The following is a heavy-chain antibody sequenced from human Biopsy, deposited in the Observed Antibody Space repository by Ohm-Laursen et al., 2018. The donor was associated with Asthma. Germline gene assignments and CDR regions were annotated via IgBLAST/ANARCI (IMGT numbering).Heavy chain of an antibody. Sequence: SDTLSLTCTVSGGSVSSGSHYWSWVRQPPGKGLEWIGYISYSGSTNYNPSLKSRVTISVDTSKNQFSLKLSSVTAADTAVYYCAIDFVDSAMDYFDYWGQGTLVTVSS. V-gene: IGHV4-61*01. D-gene: IGHD5-18*01. CDR3: AIDFVDSAMDYFDY. CDR1: GGSVSSGSHY. J-gene: IGHJ4*02. CDR2: ISYSGST.